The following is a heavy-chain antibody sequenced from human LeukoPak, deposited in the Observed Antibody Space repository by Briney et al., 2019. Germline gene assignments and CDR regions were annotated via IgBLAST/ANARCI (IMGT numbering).Heavy chain of an antibody. D-gene: IGHD1-1*01. V-gene: IGHV3-33*01. CDR3: ASWTLAAFDI. Sequence: PGGSVRLSCAASGFTFSSYGIHWVRQAPGKGLEWVAVIWYDGSNKYYADSVKGRFTISRDNSKNTLYLQMNSLRAEDTAVYYCASWTLAAFDIWGQGTMVTVSS. J-gene: IGHJ3*02. CDR1: GFTFSSYG. CDR2: IWYDGSNK.